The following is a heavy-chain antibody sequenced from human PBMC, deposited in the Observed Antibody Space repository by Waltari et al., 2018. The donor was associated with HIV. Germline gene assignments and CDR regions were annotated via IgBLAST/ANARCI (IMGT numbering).Heavy chain of an antibody. CDR1: GYRFIGFY. D-gene: IGHD3-3*01. CDR2: SKPNTGAT. V-gene: IGHV1-2*02. Sequence: QVQLVQSETQVKKPGASLKVSCKASGYRFIGFYIHWVRQAPGQGLEWVVYSKPNTGATDYAQKFQGRVTVTGDPSISTAYMEITTLRSDDTAIYYCARDPATVSSGMDVWGQGTTVIVSS. CDR3: ARDPATVSSGMDV. J-gene: IGHJ6*02.